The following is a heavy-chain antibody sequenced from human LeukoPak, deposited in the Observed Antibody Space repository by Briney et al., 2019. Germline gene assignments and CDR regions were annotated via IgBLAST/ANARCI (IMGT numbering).Heavy chain of an antibody. J-gene: IGHJ1*01. Sequence: GGSLRLSCSASGFAFSDYWMNWVRQAPGKGPELVANINLGGSAKLYVESVRGRCTISRDNAKNSLYLQLNSLRVEDTAVYSCARFPVLGATIHFQHWGQGTLVSVSS. D-gene: IGHD1-26*01. V-gene: IGHV3-7*01. CDR1: GFAFSDYW. CDR3: ARFPVLGATIHFQH. CDR2: INLGGSAK.